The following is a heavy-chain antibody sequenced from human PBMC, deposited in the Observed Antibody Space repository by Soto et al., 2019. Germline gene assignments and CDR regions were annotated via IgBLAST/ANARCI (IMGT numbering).Heavy chain of an antibody. J-gene: IGHJ4*02. Sequence: EVQLLQSGGDFIQPGGSLRLSCAASGFSFSEYSMNWVRQGPGKGLEWVSFIDHSGTKTYYSDSVKGHFTISKDKSMKTVYLQMNSLRVEDTAIYYCAKDLVPDGIYSSDFWGQGVLVTVSS. D-gene: IGHD2-15*01. CDR2: IDHSGTKT. CDR3: AKDLVPDGIYSSDF. V-gene: IGHV3-23*03. CDR1: GFSFSEYS.